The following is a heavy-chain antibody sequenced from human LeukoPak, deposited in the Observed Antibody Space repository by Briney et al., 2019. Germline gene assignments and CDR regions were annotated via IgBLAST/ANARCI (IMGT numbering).Heavy chain of an antibody. CDR1: GDSISSGGYS. V-gene: IGHV4-30-4*07. CDR2: IHDSGST. J-gene: IGHJ4*02. CDR3: ARGYGLYYFDY. D-gene: IGHD4-17*01. Sequence: SETLSLTCAVSGDSISSGGYSWSWIRQPPGKGLEWIAYIHDSGSTYNNPSLKTRLSISIDTSKNQFSLKPSSVTAADTAVYYCARGYGLYYFDYWGQGTLVTVSS.